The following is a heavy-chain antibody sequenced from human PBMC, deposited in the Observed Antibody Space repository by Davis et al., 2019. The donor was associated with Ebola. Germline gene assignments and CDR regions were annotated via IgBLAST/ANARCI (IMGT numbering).Heavy chain of an antibody. Sequence: GESLKISCAASGFTFSSYGMNWVRQAPGKGLEWVSTTSGRGGSTHYADSVKGRFTISRDNSKNTLYLQMNSLRAEDTAVYYCASDYYAMDVWGQGTTVTVSS. J-gene: IGHJ6*02. CDR3: ASDYYAMDV. CDR2: TSGRGGST. CDR1: GFTFSSYG. V-gene: IGHV3-23*01.